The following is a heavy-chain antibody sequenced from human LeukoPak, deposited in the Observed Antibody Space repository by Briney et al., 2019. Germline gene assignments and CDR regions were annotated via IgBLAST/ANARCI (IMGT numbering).Heavy chain of an antibody. D-gene: IGHD3-16*02. J-gene: IGHJ4*02. V-gene: IGHV1-18*01. CDR3: ARDCDYVWGSYRYPHY. Sequence: ASVKVSCKASGYTFTSYGIRWVRQAPGQGLEWMGWISAYNGNTNYAQKLQGRVTMTTDTSTSTAYMELRSLRSDDTAVYYCARDCDYVWGSYRYPHYWGQGTLVTVSS. CDR1: GYTFTSYG. CDR2: ISAYNGNT.